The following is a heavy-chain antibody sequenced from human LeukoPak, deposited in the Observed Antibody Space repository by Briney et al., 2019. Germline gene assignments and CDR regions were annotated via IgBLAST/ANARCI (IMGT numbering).Heavy chain of an antibody. CDR1: GSTVTSNH. V-gene: IGHV3-53*01. CDR3: AASRAAGGKTDY. Sequence: GGSLRLSCAVAGSTVTSNHVHWVRQAPGKGLEVVSIVYIPGQTYYTDSVRGRFSIFRDNSKNTVDLQMTSLRVDDTAVYYCAASRAAGGKTDYWGQGTLVTVSA. CDR2: VYIPGQT. J-gene: IGHJ4*02. D-gene: IGHD3-16*01.